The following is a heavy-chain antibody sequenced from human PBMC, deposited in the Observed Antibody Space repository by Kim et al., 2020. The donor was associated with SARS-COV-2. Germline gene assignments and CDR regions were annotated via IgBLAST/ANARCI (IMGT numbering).Heavy chain of an antibody. V-gene: IGHV4-38-2*02. CDR2: MYDSGST. CDR3: ARVVYGSGATIDY. D-gene: IGHD3-10*01. Sequence: SETLSLTCTVSGYSIRSGYYWGWIRQPPGKGLEWIGHMYDSGSTYYNPSLKNRVTISVDRSKNQFSLKLTSVTAADTAVYYCARVVYGSGATIDYWGQGTLVTVSS. CDR1: GYSIRSGYY. J-gene: IGHJ4*02.